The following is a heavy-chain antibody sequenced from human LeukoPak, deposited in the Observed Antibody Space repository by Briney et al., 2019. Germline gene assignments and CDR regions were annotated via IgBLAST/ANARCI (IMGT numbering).Heavy chain of an antibody. Sequence: SETLSLTCAVYGGSFSDYYWSSIRQSPAKGLEWIGQINHSGTTHYNPSLKSRVTISVDTSKNQFSLKLRSVTAADTAVYYCARKEGGQLVNTRRWFDPWGQGTLVTVSS. V-gene: IGHV4-34*01. CDR3: ARKEGGQLVNTRRWFDP. J-gene: IGHJ5*02. D-gene: IGHD6-13*01. CDR1: GGSFSDYY. CDR2: INHSGTT.